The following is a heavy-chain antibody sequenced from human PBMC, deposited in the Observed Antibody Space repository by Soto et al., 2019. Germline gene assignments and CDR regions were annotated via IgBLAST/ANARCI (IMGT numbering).Heavy chain of an antibody. CDR1: GGSISSGGYY. V-gene: IGHV4-31*03. D-gene: IGHD1-7*01. CDR2: IYYSGST. J-gene: IGHJ4*02. CDR3: ARGPGLELRREFDY. Sequence: SETLSLTCTVSGGSISSGGYYWSWIRQHPGKGLEWIGYIYYSGSTYYNPSLKSRVTISVDTSKNQFSLKLSSVTAADTAVYYCARGPGLELRREFDYWGQGTLVTVSS.